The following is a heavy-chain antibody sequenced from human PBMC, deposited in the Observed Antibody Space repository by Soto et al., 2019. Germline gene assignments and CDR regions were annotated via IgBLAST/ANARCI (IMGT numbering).Heavy chain of an antibody. J-gene: IGHJ6*02. V-gene: IGHV3-30*18. Sequence: GSLRLSCAASGFTFSSYGMHWVRQAPGKGLEWVAVISYDGSNKYYADSVKGRFTISRDNSKNTLYLQMNSLRAEDTAVYYCAKDTRTYSRYTYYYYYYGMDVWGQGTTVTVSS. CDR2: ISYDGSNK. D-gene: IGHD6-13*01. CDR1: GFTFSSYG. CDR3: AKDTRTYSRYTYYYYYYGMDV.